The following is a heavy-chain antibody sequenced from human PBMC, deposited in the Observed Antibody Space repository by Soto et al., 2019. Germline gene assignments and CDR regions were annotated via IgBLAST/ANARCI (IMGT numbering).Heavy chain of an antibody. CDR2: ISSGSSTI. J-gene: IGHJ6*02. CDR1: GFTFSSYS. V-gene: IGHV3-48*02. Sequence: PGGSLRLSCAASGFTFSSYSMNWVRQAPGKGLEWVSYISSGSSTIYYADSVKGRFTISRDNAKNSLYLQMNSLRDEDTAVYYCARGGDYYDSSGDYYGMDVWGQGTTVTVSS. CDR3: ARGGDYYDSSGDYYGMDV. D-gene: IGHD3-22*01.